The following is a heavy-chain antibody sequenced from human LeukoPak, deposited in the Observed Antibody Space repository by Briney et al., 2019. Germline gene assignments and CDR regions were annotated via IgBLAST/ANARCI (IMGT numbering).Heavy chain of an antibody. V-gene: IGHV3-21*01. CDR2: ISSSSSYI. Sequence: GGSLRLSCAASGFTFSSYEMNWVRRAPGKGLEWVSSISSSSSYIYYADSVKGRFTISRDNAKNSLYLQMNSLRAEDTAVYYCASAATYGSRLYYYYYMDVWGKGTTVTVSS. CDR3: ASAATYGSRLYYYYYMDV. J-gene: IGHJ6*03. CDR1: GFTFSSYE. D-gene: IGHD6-25*01.